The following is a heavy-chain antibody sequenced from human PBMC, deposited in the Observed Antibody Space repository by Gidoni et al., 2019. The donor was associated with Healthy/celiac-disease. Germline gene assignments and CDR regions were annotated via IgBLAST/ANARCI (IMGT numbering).Heavy chain of an antibody. J-gene: IGHJ3*02. CDR3: ARVWGLDSSSYDAFDI. V-gene: IGHV1-8*01. D-gene: IGHD6-13*01. CDR1: GYTFTSYD. Sequence: QVQLVQSGAEVKKPGASVKVSCKASGYTFTSYDINWVRQATGQGLEWMGWMNPNSGNTGYAQKFQGRVTMTRNTSISTAYMELSSLRSEDTAVYYCARVWGLDSSSYDAFDIWGQGTMVTVSS. CDR2: MNPNSGNT.